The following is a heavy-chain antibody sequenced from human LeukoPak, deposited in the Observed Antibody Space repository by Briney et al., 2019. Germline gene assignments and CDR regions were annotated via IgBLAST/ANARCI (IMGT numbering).Heavy chain of an antibody. CDR1: GGSVSGYY. D-gene: IGHD2-15*01. Sequence: SETLSLTCVVSGGSVSGYYWGWIRQPPGGGLEWIGYVYYSGSTNYNPSFKSRITISVDTSRNQFSLQLSSVTAADTAVYYCARIHRYCSGGACYVLDNWGQGTLVTVSS. CDR2: VYYSGST. CDR3: ARIHRYCSGGACYVLDN. V-gene: IGHV4-59*02. J-gene: IGHJ4*02.